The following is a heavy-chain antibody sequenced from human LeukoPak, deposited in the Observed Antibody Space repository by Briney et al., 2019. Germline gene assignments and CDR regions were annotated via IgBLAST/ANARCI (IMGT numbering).Heavy chain of an antibody. D-gene: IGHD5-12*01. Sequence: GGSLRLSCAASGFTFSSYSMNWVRQAPGKGLEWVPSIISSSSYIYYADSVKSRVTISRDNAKNSLYLQMNSLRDEDTAVYYCARDQVAWREKYYFDYWGQGTLVTVSS. CDR2: IISSSSYI. CDR1: GFTFSSYS. J-gene: IGHJ4*02. V-gene: IGHV3-21*01. CDR3: ARDQVAWREKYYFDY.